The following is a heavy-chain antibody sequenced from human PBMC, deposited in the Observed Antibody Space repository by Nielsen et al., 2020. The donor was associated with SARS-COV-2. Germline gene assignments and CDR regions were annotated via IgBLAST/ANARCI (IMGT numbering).Heavy chain of an antibody. J-gene: IGHJ6*02. CDR3: ARVTYYYDSSGYYPPLYYYYGMDV. D-gene: IGHD3-22*01. CDR1: GDSITFSGSY. V-gene: IGHV4-31*03. Sequence: SETLSLTCTVSGDSITFSGSYWTWIRHHPLRGLEWLGHRSHDGNTYSNPSLQSRLIISVDTSKNQFSLSLNSVTAADTAVYYCARVTYYYDSSGYYPPLYYYYGMDVWGQGTTVTVSS. CDR2: RSHDGNT.